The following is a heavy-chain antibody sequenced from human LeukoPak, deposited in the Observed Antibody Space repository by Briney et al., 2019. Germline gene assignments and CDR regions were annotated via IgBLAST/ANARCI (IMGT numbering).Heavy chain of an antibody. J-gene: IGHJ4*02. CDR3: ARTNFWSGH. CDR2: IYSGENP. V-gene: IGHV3-53*01. CDR1: GFTVSSNY. Sequence: TGGSLRLSCAASGFTVSSNYMSWVRQAPGKGLEWVSVIYSGENPYYADSEKGRFTISRDNSKNAVYLQMNSLRAEDTAVYYCARTNFWSGHWGQGTLVTVSS. D-gene: IGHD3-3*01.